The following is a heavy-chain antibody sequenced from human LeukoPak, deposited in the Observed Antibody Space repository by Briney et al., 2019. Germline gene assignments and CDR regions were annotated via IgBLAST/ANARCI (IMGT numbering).Heavy chain of an antibody. CDR2: ISGSGGST. CDR3: ATDTAYAFDS. D-gene: IGHD3-16*01. J-gene: IGHJ4*02. Sequence: GGSLRLSCAASGFTFSSSAMSWVRQAPGKGLEWVSSISGSGGSTYYADSVKGRFTIPRDNSKNTLYLQMNSLRAEDTAVYYCATDTAYAFDSWGQGTLVTVSS. V-gene: IGHV3-23*01. CDR1: GFTFSSSA.